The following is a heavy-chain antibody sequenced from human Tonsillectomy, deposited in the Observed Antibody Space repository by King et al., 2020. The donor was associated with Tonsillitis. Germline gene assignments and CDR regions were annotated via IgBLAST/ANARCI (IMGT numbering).Heavy chain of an antibody. V-gene: IGHV1-69*01. D-gene: IGHD5-24*01. J-gene: IGHJ3*02. Sequence: QLVQSGAEVKKPVSSVKVSCKASGGTFSSYAISWVRQAPGQGLEWMGGIIPIFGTANYAQKFQGRVTITADESTSTAYMELSSLRSEDTAVYYCARGDGYGGIDAFDIWGQGTMVTVSS. CDR2: IIPIFGTA. CDR1: GGTFSSYA. CDR3: ARGDGYGGIDAFDI.